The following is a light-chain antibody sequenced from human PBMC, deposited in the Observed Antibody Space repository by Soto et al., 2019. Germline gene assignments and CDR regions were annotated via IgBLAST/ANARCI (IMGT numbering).Light chain of an antibody. CDR1: QSISSY. V-gene: IGKV1-39*01. Sequence: IKMTQSPSSLSASVGDRVTMACRSSQSISSYLNWYQQKPGKAPKLLIYAASSLQSGVPSRFSGSGSGTDFTLTISSLQPEDFATYYCQQSYSTPPWTFGQGTKVDIK. CDR2: AAS. CDR3: QQSYSTPPWT. J-gene: IGKJ1*01.